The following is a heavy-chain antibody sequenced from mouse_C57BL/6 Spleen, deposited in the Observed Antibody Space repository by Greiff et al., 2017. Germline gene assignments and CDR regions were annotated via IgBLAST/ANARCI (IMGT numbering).Heavy chain of an antibody. Sequence: QVQLQQPGTELVKPGASVKLSCKASGYTFTSYWMHWVKQRPGQGLEWIGNINPSNGGTNYNEKFKSKATLTVDKSSSTAYMQLSSLTSEDSAVYYGARSDYYGSSYDAMDYWGQGTSVTVSS. V-gene: IGHV1-53*01. D-gene: IGHD1-1*01. CDR2: INPSNGGT. J-gene: IGHJ4*01. CDR3: ARSDYYGSSYDAMDY. CDR1: GYTFTSYW.